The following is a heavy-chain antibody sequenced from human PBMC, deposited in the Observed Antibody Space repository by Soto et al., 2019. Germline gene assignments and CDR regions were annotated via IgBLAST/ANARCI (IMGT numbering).Heavy chain of an antibody. CDR1: GGPISSSSSY. J-gene: IGHJ2*01. CDR2: IYYSGRT. Sequence: QLQLQESGPGLLKPSETLSLTCPVSGGPISSSSSYWGWIRHPPGKGLEWIGSIYYSGRTYYHPFPKFIVSISVDPSKSQIHITVSSVTAEDTAVYCCASWRSYVFWRGLWYFGLWGRGPLVTVSS. V-gene: IGHV4-39*01. D-gene: IGHD3-3*01. CDR3: ASWRSYVFWRGLWYFGL.